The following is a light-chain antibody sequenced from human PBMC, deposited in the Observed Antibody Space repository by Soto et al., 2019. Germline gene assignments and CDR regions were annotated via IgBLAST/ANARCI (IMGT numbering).Light chain of an antibody. J-gene: IGKJ1*01. Sequence: EIVLTHSPGTLSLSPGEGATLSCRASQSISSSFLAWYQQKRGQAPRLLIHGASNRATGIPDRFSGSGSGTDFTLTITRLEPEDFAVYYCQQYGGSPRKFGQGTKVDIK. V-gene: IGKV3-20*01. CDR1: QSISSSF. CDR2: GAS. CDR3: QQYGGSPRK.